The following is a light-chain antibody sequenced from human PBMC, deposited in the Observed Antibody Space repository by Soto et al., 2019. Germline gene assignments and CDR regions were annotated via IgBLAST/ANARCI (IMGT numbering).Light chain of an antibody. J-gene: IGLJ1*01. CDR1: RDDVGGYNY. Sequence: QSVLTQPPSASGSPGQSVTISCTGTRDDVGGYNYVSWYQQHPGKAPKLIIYEVTKRPSGVPDRFSGSKSGNTASLTVSGLQAEDEADYYCSSYSGTNNYVFGTGTKVTVL. V-gene: IGLV2-8*01. CDR3: SSYSGTNNYV. CDR2: EVT.